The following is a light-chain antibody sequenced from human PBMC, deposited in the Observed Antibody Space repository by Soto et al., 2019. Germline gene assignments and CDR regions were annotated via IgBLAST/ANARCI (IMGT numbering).Light chain of an antibody. CDR2: YNN. CDR3: AAWDASLSACV. J-gene: IGLJ1*01. Sequence: SALTQPPSASGTAGQVVTISCSGGDSNIGSNSVYWYQHLPRMAPKLLIYYNNQRPSGVPDRFSGSRSGTSASLAIVGLRSEDEAAYYCAAWDASLSACVFGNGTKV. CDR1: DSNIGSNS. V-gene: IGLV1-47*02.